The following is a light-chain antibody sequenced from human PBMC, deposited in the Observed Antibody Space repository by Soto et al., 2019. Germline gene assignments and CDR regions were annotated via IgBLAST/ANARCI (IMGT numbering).Light chain of an antibody. CDR1: SSDVGGYNY. Sequence: QSALTQPASVSGSPGQSITISCTGTSSDVGGYNYVSWYQQHPGKAPKLMIYEVSNRPSGVSNRFSGSNSGNTASLTISGXXXXXXXDYYCSSYTSSSTRVFGGGTKL. CDR3: SSYTSSSTRV. V-gene: IGLV2-14*01. J-gene: IGLJ3*02. CDR2: EVS.